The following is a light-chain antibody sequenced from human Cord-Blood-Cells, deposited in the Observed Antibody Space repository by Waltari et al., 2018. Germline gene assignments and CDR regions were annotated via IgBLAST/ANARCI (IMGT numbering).Light chain of an antibody. V-gene: IGLV2-14*01. CDR2: DVS. CDR1: RSHVGGYNH. CDR3: SSYTSSSTWV. Sequence: QSALTQPAPASGPPGQSIPISCPGTRSHVGGYNHVPWYQQHPGKAPKLRIYDVSNRPSGVSHRFSGSKSGNTASLTISGLQAEDEADYYCSSYTSSSTWVFGGGTKLTVL. J-gene: IGLJ3*02.